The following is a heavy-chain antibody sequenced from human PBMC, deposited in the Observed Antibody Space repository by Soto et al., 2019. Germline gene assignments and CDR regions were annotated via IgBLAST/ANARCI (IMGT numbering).Heavy chain of an antibody. D-gene: IGHD7-27*01. CDR1: GYTFTGYY. CDR3: ARGEDGANWHHDAFDI. V-gene: IGHV1-2*04. J-gene: IGHJ3*02. Sequence: ASVKVSCKASGYTFTGYYMHWVRQAPGQGLEWMGWINPNSGGTNYAQKFQGWVTMTRDTSISTAYMELSRLRSDDTAVYYCARGEDGANWHHDAFDIWGQGTMVTVSS. CDR2: INPNSGGT.